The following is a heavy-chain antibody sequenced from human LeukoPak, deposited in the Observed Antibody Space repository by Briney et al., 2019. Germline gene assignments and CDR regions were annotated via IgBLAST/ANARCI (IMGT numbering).Heavy chain of an antibody. CDR1: GDSVSSNSAA. D-gene: IGHD3-22*01. CDR2: TYYRSKWYN. Sequence: SQTLSLTCAISGDSVSSNSAAWSWIRQSPSRGLEWLGRTYYRSKWYNDYTGSVKSRIAINPDTSKNQFSLHLNSVTPEDTAVYYCARFAGGYLDAFDMWGQGTMVTVSS. CDR3: ARFAGGYLDAFDM. V-gene: IGHV6-1*01. J-gene: IGHJ3*02.